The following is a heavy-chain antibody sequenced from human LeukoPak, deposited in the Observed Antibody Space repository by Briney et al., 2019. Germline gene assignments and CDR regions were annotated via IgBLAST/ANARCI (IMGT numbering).Heavy chain of an antibody. Sequence: GGSLRLSCAASGFTFSSYAMSWVRQAPGKGLEWVSAISGSGGSTYYADSVKGRFTISRDNSKNTLYLQMNSLRTEDTAVYYCAKLPSSGSYNSPFDYWGQGTLVTVSS. D-gene: IGHD3-10*01. J-gene: IGHJ4*02. CDR1: GFTFSSYA. V-gene: IGHV3-23*01. CDR2: ISGSGGST. CDR3: AKLPSSGSYNSPFDY.